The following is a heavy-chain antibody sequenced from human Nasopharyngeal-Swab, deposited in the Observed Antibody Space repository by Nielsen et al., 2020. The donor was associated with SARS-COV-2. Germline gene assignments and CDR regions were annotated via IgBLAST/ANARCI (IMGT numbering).Heavy chain of an antibody. CDR2: IYSGGDT. CDR1: GFTFSTYS. J-gene: IGHJ6*02. V-gene: IGHV3-53*01. Sequence: GESLKISCTASGFTFSTYSMNWVRQAPGKGLEWVSVIYSGGDTYYADSVKGRFTISRDNSKNTLYLQMNSLRAEDTTVYYCARDLSGYYYTMGVWGRGTTVTVSS. CDR3: ARDLSGYYYTMGV. D-gene: IGHD3-3*02.